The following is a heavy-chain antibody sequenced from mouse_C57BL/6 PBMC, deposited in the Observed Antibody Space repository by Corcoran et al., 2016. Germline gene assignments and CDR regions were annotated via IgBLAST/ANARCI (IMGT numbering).Heavy chain of an antibody. D-gene: IGHD2-2*01. CDR2: INPNNGGT. CDR1: GYTFTDYY. V-gene: IGHV1-26*01. J-gene: IGHJ2*01. Sequence: EVQLQQSGPELVKPGASVKISCTASGYTFTDYYMNWVKQSHGKSLEWIGDINPNNGGTSYNQKFKGKATLTVDKSSSTAYMELRSLTSEDSAVEYCARGTMVSVDYWGQGTTLTVSS. CDR3: ARGTMVSVDY.